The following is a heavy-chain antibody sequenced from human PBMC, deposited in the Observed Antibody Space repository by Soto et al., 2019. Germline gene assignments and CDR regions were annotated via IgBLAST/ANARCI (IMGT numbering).Heavy chain of an antibody. V-gene: IGHV1-18*01. D-gene: IGHD6-13*01. CDR2: MGDHSGHT. CDR1: GYNFTRFG. J-gene: IGHJ6*02. Sequence: QFQLVQSGAEVKKPGASVKVSCKASGYNFTRFGISWVRQAPGHGLEWMGWMGDHSGHTRQAQKFQGRLTMTTDASIITAYIDLRSLTSDDTALYYCSREGQQLAQEDYYQINGMDVWGQGTTVIVSS. CDR3: SREGQQLAQEDYYQINGMDV.